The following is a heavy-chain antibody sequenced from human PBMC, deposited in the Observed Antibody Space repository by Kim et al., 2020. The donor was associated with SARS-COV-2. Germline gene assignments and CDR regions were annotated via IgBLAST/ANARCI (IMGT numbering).Heavy chain of an antibody. V-gene: IGHV1-2*02. D-gene: IGHD1-26*01. CDR3: ARHLKWELRDFAY. J-gene: IGHJ4*02. Sequence: AQKLQGRVTITRDTSISTAYMELSRMRSDDTAVYYCARHLKWELRDFAYWGQGTLVTVSS.